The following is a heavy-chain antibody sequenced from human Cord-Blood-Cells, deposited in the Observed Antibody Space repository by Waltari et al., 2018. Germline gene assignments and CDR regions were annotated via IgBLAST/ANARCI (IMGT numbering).Heavy chain of an antibody. CDR1: GYTFTGYY. J-gene: IGHJ3*02. Sequence: QVQLVQSGAEVKKPGASVKVSCKASGYTFTGYYMHWVRQAPGQGVEWMGRINPNSGGTNYAQKCQGRVTMTRDTSISTAYMELSRLRSDDTAVYYCARFYCSSTSCYITDAFDIWGQGTMVTVSS. CDR2: INPNSGGT. V-gene: IGHV1-2*06. CDR3: ARFYCSSTSCYITDAFDI. D-gene: IGHD2-2*02.